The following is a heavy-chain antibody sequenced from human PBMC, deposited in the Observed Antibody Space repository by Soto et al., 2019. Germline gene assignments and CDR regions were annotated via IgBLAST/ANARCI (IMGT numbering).Heavy chain of an antibody. CDR2: IYWDDDK. J-gene: IGHJ4*02. CDR3: AHRVLRTVFGLVTTTAIYFDF. CDR1: GLSLTTSGVG. V-gene: IGHV2-5*02. Sequence: QITLNESGPTVVRPTETLTLTCRFSGLSLTTSGVGVGWIRQSPGKAPEWLALIYWDDDKRYSASLKSRLTITKDTSKNQVVLTVSDLDSTDTATYYCAHRVLRTVFGLVTTTAIYFDFWGQGTPVAVSS. D-gene: IGHD3-3*01.